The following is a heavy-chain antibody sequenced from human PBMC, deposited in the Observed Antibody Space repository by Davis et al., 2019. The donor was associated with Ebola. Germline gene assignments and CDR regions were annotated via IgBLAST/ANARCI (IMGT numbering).Heavy chain of an antibody. J-gene: IGHJ5*02. CDR2: ISAYNGNT. CDR3: ARLRHYDFWSGYPNWFDP. V-gene: IGHV1-18*01. Sequence: ASVKVSCKASGYTFTSYGISWVRQAPGQGLEWMGWISAYNGNTNYAQKLQGRVTMTTDTSTSTAYMELRSLRSDDTAVYYCARLRHYDFWSGYPNWFDPWGQGTLVTVSS. D-gene: IGHD3-3*01. CDR1: GYTFTSYG.